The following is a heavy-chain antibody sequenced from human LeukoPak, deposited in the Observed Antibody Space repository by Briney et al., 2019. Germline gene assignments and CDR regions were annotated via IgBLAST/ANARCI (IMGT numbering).Heavy chain of an antibody. CDR2: IYYSGST. CDR1: GGSISSYY. CDR3: AREGGPYRPLDY. V-gene: IGHV4-59*01. Sequence: PSETLSLTCRVSGGSISSYYWSWIRQPPGKGLEWIGYIYYSGSTNYSPSLKSRVTISVDTSKNQFSLKVTAVTAADTAVYYCAREGGPYRPLDYSGQGTLVTVSS. J-gene: IGHJ4*02.